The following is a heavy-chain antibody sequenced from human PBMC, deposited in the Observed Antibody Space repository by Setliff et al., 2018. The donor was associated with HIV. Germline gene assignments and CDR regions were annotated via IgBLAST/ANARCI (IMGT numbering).Heavy chain of an antibody. J-gene: IGHJ4*02. Sequence: SETLSLTCTVSGGSISSYYWSWIRQPAGKGLEWIGRIYTSGSTNYNPSLKSRVTMSVDASKNQFSLKLSSVTAADTAMYYCARASSSGFLKYFDYWGQGTLVTVSS. CDR2: IYTSGST. CDR3: ARASSSGFLKYFDY. D-gene: IGHD6-19*01. CDR1: GGSISSYY. V-gene: IGHV4-4*07.